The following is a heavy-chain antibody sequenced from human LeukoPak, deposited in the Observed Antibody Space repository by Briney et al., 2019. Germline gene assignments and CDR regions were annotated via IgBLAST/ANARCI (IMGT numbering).Heavy chain of an antibody. CDR2: ISGSTGYI. CDR1: GFTFSHYN. J-gene: IGHJ4*02. D-gene: IGHD6-19*01. CDR3: ARDRSSDWHFDF. V-gene: IGHV3-21*01. Sequence: GGSLRLSCAASGFTFSHYNMNWVRQAPGKGLEWVSSISGSTGYIYYADSAKGRFTISRDNAKNSLFLQMNSLRAEDTAVYYCARDRSSDWHFDFWGPGTPVTVSS.